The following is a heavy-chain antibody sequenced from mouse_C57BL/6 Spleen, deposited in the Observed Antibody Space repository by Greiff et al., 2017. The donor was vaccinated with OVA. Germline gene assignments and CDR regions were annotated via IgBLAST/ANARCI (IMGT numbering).Heavy chain of an antibody. CDR1: GFTFSDYG. CDR2: ISNLAYSI. V-gene: IGHV5-15*01. CDR3: ARQSLLNYAMDY. J-gene: IGHJ4*01. D-gene: IGHD2-10*01. Sequence: DVMLVESGGGLVQPGGSLKLSCAASGFTFSDYGMAWVRQAPRQGPEWVAFISNLAYSIYYADTVTGRFTISRENAKNTLYLEMSSLRSEDTAMYYCARQSLLNYAMDYWGQGTSVTVSS.